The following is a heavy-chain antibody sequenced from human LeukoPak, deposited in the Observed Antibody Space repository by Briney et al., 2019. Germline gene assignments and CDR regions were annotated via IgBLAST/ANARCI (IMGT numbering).Heavy chain of an antibody. Sequence: PSETLSLTCTVSGGSISSYYWSWIRQPAGKGLEWIGSINYGGSTFYNPSLKSRVTISVDTSKKQFSLKLTSVTAADTAVYYCATYSTTSGCFDPWGQGTLVTVSS. CDR1: GGSISSYY. CDR2: INYGGST. V-gene: IGHV4-59*05. J-gene: IGHJ5*02. CDR3: ATYSTTSGCFDP. D-gene: IGHD6-13*01.